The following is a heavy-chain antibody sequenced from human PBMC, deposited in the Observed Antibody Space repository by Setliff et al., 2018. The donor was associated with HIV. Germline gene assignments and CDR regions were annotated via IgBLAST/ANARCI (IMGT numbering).Heavy chain of an antibody. J-gene: IGHJ3*01. CDR1: GGILSTYA. D-gene: IGHD3-10*01. CDR2: IIPLFGGA. V-gene: IGHV1-69*13. Sequence: SVKVSCKASGGILSTYATIWVRQAPGQGLEWLGGIIPLFGGASYAQKFQGRVTITADESTNTAYMELSSLRSGDTAVYYCARETAPAHYYGSGSYRLHAFDVWGQGTMVTVSS. CDR3: ARETAPAHYYGSGSYRLHAFDV.